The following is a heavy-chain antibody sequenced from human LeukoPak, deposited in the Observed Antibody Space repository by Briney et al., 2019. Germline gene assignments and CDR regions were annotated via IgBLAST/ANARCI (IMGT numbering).Heavy chain of an antibody. V-gene: IGHV3-30*18. CDR3: AKDRQWLDGWDY. D-gene: IGHD6-19*01. J-gene: IGHJ4*02. Sequence: PGRSLRLSCAASGFTFSSYGMHWVRQAPGKGLEWVAVISYDGSNKYYADSVKGRFTISRDNSKNTLYLQMNSLRAEDTAVYYCAKDRQWLDGWDYWGQGTLVTVSS. CDR2: ISYDGSNK. CDR1: GFTFSSYG.